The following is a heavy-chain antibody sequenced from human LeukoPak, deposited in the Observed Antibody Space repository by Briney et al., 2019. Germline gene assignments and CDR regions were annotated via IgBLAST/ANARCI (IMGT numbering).Heavy chain of an antibody. CDR2: ISGSGGST. CDR1: GFTFSSYA. CDR3: AKGRFHCSSTSCPRAYFDY. V-gene: IGHV3-23*01. J-gene: IGHJ4*02. Sequence: GGSLRLSCAASGFTFSSYAMSWVRQAPGKGLEWVSAISGSGGSTYYADSVKGRFTISRDNSKNTLYLQMNSLRAEHTAVYYCAKGRFHCSSTSCPRAYFDYWGQGTLVTVSS. D-gene: IGHD2-2*01.